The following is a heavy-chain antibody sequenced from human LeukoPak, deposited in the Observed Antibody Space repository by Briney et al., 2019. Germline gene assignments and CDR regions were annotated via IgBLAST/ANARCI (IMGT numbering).Heavy chain of an antibody. V-gene: IGHV1-8*01. CDR2: MNPNSGNT. D-gene: IGHD3-10*01. CDR1: VYTFTSYD. J-gene: IGHJ5*02. Sequence: GASVTVSFKSSVYTFTSYDINWVRQATGQGLEWMGWMNPNSGNTGYAQKFQGRVTMTRNTSISTAYMELSSLRSEDTAVYYCARRGPYYYGSGSFKMIWFDPWGQETLVTVSS. CDR3: ARRGPYYYGSGSFKMIWFDP.